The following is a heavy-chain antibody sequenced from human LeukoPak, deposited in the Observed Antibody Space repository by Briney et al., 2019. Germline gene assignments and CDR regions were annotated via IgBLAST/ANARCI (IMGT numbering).Heavy chain of an antibody. D-gene: IGHD1-26*01. J-gene: IGHJ4*02. CDR3: ARAYGSYQPEYYFDY. V-gene: IGHV3-23*01. CDR1: GFTLSGYA. CDR2: FDGDGRNT. Sequence: GGSLRLSCAASGFTLSGYAMTWVRQAPGKGLEWVSAFDGDGRNTHHADSVKGRFTISRDNSKNTLYLQMSSLRAEDTAVYYCARAYGSYQPEYYFDYWGQGTLVTVSS.